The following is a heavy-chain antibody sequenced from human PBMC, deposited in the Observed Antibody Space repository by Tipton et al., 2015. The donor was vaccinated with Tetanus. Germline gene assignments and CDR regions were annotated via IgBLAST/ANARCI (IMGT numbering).Heavy chain of an antibody. CDR1: GFSFRDFG. CDR2: ISYSSTSI. D-gene: IGHD2-21*01. V-gene: IGHV3-48*02. CDR3: ARRGEARSNWFDS. Sequence: GSLRLSCAASGFSFRDFGMNWVRQAPGKGLEWVSYISYSSTSIYYAASVKGRFVVSRDNAKISLYLQMNTLRDDDTAVYYCARRGEARSNWFDSWGQGTLVTVSS. J-gene: IGHJ5*01.